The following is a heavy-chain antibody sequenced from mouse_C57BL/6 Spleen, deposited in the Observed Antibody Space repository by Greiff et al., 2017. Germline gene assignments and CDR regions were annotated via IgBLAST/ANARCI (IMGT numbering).Heavy chain of an antibody. Sequence: EVMLVESGGGLVKPGGSLKLSCAASGFTFSSYAMSWVRQTPEQRLEWVATISDGGGYTYYPANVKGRVTISRDKAKNTLYLQMSHVKSEDTAMYYCAREVADALFAYWGQGTLVTVAA. V-gene: IGHV5-4*01. D-gene: IGHD1-1*02. J-gene: IGHJ3*01. CDR1: GFTFSSYA. CDR2: ISDGGGYT. CDR3: AREVADALFAY.